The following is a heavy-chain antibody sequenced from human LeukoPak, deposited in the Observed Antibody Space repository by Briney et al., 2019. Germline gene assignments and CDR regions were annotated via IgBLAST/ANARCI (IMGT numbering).Heavy chain of an antibody. V-gene: IGHV1-46*01. CDR1: GYTFTNYY. D-gene: IGHD2-8*01. CDR3: ARVPYCSNGICYTHYYCDY. Sequence: GASVKVSCKASGYTFTNYYMHWVRQAPGQGLEWMGMINPSGGSTTYAQKFQGRVTMTRDTSTSTVYMELGSLRSEDTAVYYCARVPYCSNGICYTHYYCDYWGQGTLVTVSS. CDR2: INPSGGST. J-gene: IGHJ4*02.